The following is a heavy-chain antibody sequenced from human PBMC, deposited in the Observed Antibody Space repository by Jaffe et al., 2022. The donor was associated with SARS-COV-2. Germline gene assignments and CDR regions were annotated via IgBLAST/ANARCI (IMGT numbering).Heavy chain of an antibody. V-gene: IGHV3-74*01. CDR3: ARDFNGWYVRTL. Sequence: EEQLVESGGTLVQPGGSLRISCAASGFTFRSYWMHWVRQAPGKGLVWVSRISTDGTSTAYADDVRGRFTISRDNIRNTLYLQMNSLRAEDTAVYYCARDFNGWYVRTLGGQGTLVIVSS. D-gene: IGHD6-19*01. CDR1: GFTFRSYW. J-gene: IGHJ1*01. CDR2: ISTDGTST.